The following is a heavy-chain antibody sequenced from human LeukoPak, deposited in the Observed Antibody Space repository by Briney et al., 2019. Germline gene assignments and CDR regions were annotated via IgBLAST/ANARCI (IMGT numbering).Heavy chain of an antibody. Sequence: GGSLRLSCAASGFTFSSYAMSWVRQAPGKGLEWVSAISGSGGSTYYADSVKGRFTISRDNSKNTLYLQMNSLRAEDTAVYNCAKDRGSSWPEYNWFDPWGQGTLVTVSS. J-gene: IGHJ5*02. V-gene: IGHV3-23*01. CDR1: GFTFSSYA. CDR3: AKDRGSSWPEYNWFDP. CDR2: ISGSGGST. D-gene: IGHD6-13*01.